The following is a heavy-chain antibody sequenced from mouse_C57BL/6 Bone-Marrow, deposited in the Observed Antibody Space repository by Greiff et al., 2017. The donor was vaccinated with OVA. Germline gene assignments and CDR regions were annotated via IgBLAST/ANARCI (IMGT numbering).Heavy chain of an antibody. J-gene: IGHJ2*01. CDR2: ISSGSSTI. CDR1: GFTFSDYG. CDR3: AREAITTANFDY. Sequence: DVMLVESGGGLVKPGGSLKLSCAASGFTFSDYGMHWVRQAPEKGLEWVAYISSGSSTIYYADTVKGRFTISRDNAKNTLFLQMTSLRSEDTAMYYCAREAITTANFDYWGQGTTLTVSS. D-gene: IGHD1-1*01. V-gene: IGHV5-17*01.